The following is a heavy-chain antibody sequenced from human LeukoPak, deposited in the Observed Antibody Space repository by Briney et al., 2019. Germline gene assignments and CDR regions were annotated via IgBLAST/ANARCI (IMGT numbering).Heavy chain of an antibody. V-gene: IGHV3-30*02. Sequence: GGSLRLSCAASGFTFNSNGMHWVRQAPGKGLEWVAFIRYDGSNKYYADSVKGRFTISRDNAENTLYLQMNSLRVEDTAVYYCARGGFMHALDIWGQGIKVTVSS. CDR1: GFTFNSNG. D-gene: IGHD3-16*01. CDR2: IRYDGSNK. J-gene: IGHJ3*02. CDR3: ARGGFMHALDI.